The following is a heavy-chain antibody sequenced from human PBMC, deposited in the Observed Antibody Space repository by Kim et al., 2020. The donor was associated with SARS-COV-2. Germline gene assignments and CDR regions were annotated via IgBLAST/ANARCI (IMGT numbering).Heavy chain of an antibody. V-gene: IGHV3-23*01. Sequence: SVKGRFTIYRENSKNTLYLQMNSLRAEDTAVYYCAKEGYYDSSGYYHFDYWGQGTLVTVSS. D-gene: IGHD3-22*01. J-gene: IGHJ4*02. CDR3: AKEGYYDSSGYYHFDY.